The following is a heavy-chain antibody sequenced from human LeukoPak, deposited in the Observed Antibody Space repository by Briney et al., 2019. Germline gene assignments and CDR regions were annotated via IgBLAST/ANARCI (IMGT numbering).Heavy chain of an antibody. D-gene: IGHD3-16*01. V-gene: IGHV3-21*04. CDR2: ISSSSSYI. CDR1: GLTFSRAW. J-gene: IGHJ6*02. Sequence: GGSLRLSCAASGLTFSRAWMNWVRQAPGKGLEWVSSISSSSSYIYYADSVKGRFTISRDNAKNSLYLQMNSLRAEDTAVYFCARGGGLDVWGQGATVTVSS. CDR3: ARGGGLDV.